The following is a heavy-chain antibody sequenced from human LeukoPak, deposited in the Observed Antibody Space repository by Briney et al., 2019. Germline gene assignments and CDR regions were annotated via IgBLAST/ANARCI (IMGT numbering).Heavy chain of an antibody. J-gene: IGHJ3*02. V-gene: IGHV4-59*11. CDR1: GGSISSHY. CDR3: ARYVVAATPDAFDI. D-gene: IGHD2-15*01. Sequence: PSETLSLTCTGSGGSISSHYWSWIRQPPGKGLEWIGYIYYSGSTNYNPSLKSRVTISVDTSKNQFSLKLSSVTAADTAVYYCARYVVAATPDAFDIWGQGTMVTVSS. CDR2: IYYSGST.